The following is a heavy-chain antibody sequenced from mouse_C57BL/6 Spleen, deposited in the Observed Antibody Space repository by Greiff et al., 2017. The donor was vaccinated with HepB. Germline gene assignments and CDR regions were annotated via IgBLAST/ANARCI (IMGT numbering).Heavy chain of an antibody. D-gene: IGHD2-4*01. CDR1: GYAFSSYW. CDR3: ARYDYDGGVDY. J-gene: IGHJ2*01. V-gene: IGHV1-80*01. CDR2: IYPGDGDT. Sequence: VQLQESGAELVKPGASVKISCKASGYAFSSYWMNWVKQRPGKGLEWIGQIYPGDGDTNYNGKFKGKATLTADKSSSTAYMQLSSLTSEDSAVYFCARYDYDGGVDYWGQGTTLTVSS.